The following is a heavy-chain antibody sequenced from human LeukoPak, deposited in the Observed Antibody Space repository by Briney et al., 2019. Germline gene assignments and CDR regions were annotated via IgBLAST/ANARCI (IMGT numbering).Heavy chain of an antibody. CDR2: IWYDGSNK. V-gene: IGHV3-33*01. Sequence: VGSLRLSCAASGFTFSSYGMHWVRQAPCKGLECVAVIWYDGSNKYYADSVKGRFTISRDNSKNTLYLQMNSLRAEDTAVYYCARDPQATIHDDYGGLDYWGQGTLVTVSS. D-gene: IGHD4-17*01. CDR1: GFTFSSYG. CDR3: ARDPQATIHDDYGGLDY. J-gene: IGHJ4*02.